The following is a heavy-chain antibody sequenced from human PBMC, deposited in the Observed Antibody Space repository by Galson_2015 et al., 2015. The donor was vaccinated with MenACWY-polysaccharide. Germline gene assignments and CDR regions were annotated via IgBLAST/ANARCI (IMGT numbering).Heavy chain of an antibody. Sequence: SVKVSCKASGYTFSSYDINWVRQAPGQRLEWMGWMNPNSGNTGYAQKFQGRVTMTSNTSISTAYMELSSLTAEDTVVYYCARGRRDTAVAAPAAVLLDYWGQGILVTVSS. CDR3: ARGRRDTAVAAPAAVLLDY. J-gene: IGHJ4*02. CDR2: MNPNSGNT. D-gene: IGHD6-19*01. V-gene: IGHV1-8*01. CDR1: GYTFSSYD.